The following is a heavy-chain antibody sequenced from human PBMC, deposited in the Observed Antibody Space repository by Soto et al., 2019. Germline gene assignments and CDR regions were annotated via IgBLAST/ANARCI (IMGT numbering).Heavy chain of an antibody. Sequence: QVQLQESGPGLVKPSQTLSLTCTVSGGSISSGDYYWSWIRQPPGKGLEWIGYIYYSGSTYYNPSLKSRVTISVDTSKNQFSLKLSSVTAADTAVYYCARETGGDDYGDKNDAFDIWGQGTMVTVSS. CDR2: IYYSGST. CDR1: GGSISSGDYY. CDR3: ARETGGDDYGDKNDAFDI. V-gene: IGHV4-30-4*01. D-gene: IGHD4-17*01. J-gene: IGHJ3*02.